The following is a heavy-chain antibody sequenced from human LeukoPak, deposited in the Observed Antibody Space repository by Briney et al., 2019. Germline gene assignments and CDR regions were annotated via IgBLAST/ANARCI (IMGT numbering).Heavy chain of an antibody. D-gene: IGHD5/OR15-5a*01. V-gene: IGHV1-69*13. Sequence: ASVNVSCKASGGTFSSYAISWVRQAPGQGLEWMGGIIPIFGTANYAQKFQGRVTITADESTSTAYMELSSLRSEDTAVYYCARDRSTTTGHWFDPWGQGTLVTVSS. CDR3: ARDRSTTTGHWFDP. CDR2: IIPIFGTA. J-gene: IGHJ5*02. CDR1: GGTFSSYA.